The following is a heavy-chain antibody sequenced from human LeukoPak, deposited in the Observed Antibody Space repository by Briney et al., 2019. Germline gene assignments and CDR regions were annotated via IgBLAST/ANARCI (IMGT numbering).Heavy chain of an antibody. D-gene: IGHD6-19*01. V-gene: IGHV1-8*03. Sequence: ASVKVSCKASGYTFTTYFMHWVRQAIGQGLEWMGWLNPNSGNTGYAQRFQGRVTITRDTSINTAYMELSSLRSEDTAVYYCARMTVSGRDNWFDPWGQGTLVTVSS. CDR1: GYTFTTYF. CDR3: ARMTVSGRDNWFDP. CDR2: LNPNSGNT. J-gene: IGHJ5*02.